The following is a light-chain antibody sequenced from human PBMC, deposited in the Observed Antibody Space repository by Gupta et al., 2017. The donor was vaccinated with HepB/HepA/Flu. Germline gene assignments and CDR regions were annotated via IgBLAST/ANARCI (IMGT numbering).Light chain of an antibody. J-gene: IGLJ3*02. CDR3: FSYTASDTWV. CDR2: DVS. CDR1: SSDVGAYNS. Sequence: QSAPTQPRPASGSPGQSVTISCTGTSSDVGAYNSVSWHQHHPAKAPKLIIYDVSKWPSGVPDRFSGSKFGNTAALTISGLQDEDEADYDCFSYTASDTWVFGGGTKLTVL. V-gene: IGLV2-11*01.